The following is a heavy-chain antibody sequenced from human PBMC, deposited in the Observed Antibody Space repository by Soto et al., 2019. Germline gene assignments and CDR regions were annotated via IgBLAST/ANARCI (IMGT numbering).Heavy chain of an antibody. CDR2: ISWNSYSI. V-gene: IGHV3-9*01. CDR1: GFTFENYG. J-gene: IGHJ4*02. D-gene: IGHD3-9*01. Sequence: VQLVESGGGLVPPGRSLRLSCAASGFTFENYGLHWVRQAPGKGLEWVAGISWNSYSIGYADSVKGRFTISRDNAKNTLYLLMNSLSVEDTAFYYCARDLYHDISTGCPDYWGQGALVSVSS. CDR3: ARDLYHDISTGCPDY.